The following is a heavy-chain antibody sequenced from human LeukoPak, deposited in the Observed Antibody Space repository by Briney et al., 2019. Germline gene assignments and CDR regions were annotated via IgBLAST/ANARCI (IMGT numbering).Heavy chain of an antibody. D-gene: IGHD3-22*01. CDR1: GGSLSSGGYY. Sequence: PSQTLSLTCTVSGGSLSSGGYYWSWIRQHPGKGLEWIGYIYYSGSTYYNPSLKSRVTISVDTSKNQFSLKLSSVTAADTAVYYCARVAHYDSSGSRPLDAFDIWGQGTMVTVSS. CDR2: IYYSGST. V-gene: IGHV4-31*03. J-gene: IGHJ3*02. CDR3: ARVAHYDSSGSRPLDAFDI.